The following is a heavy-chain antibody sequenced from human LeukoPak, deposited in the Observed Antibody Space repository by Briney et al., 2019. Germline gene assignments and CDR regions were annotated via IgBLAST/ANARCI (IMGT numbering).Heavy chain of an antibody. CDR2: INHSGST. D-gene: IGHD2-15*01. Sequence: SETLSLTCAVYGGSFSGYYWSWIRQPPGKGLEWIGEINHSGSTNYNPSLKSRVTISVDTSKNQFSLKLSSVTAADTAVYYCASGDCSGGSCLGGYWGQGTLVTVSS. CDR3: ASGDCSGGSCLGGY. J-gene: IGHJ4*02. CDR1: GGSFSGYY. V-gene: IGHV4-34*01.